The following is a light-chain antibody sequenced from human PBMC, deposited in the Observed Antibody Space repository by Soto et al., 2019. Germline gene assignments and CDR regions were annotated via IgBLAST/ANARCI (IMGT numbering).Light chain of an antibody. V-gene: IGKV1-39*01. CDR3: QQSHSTPHT. CDR1: QSINTY. Sequence: DIQMTQSPSSLSASVGDRVTITCRASQSINTYLSWFHQKPGKAPKLLIYAASSLQSGVPSRFSGSGSGTDFTLTISSLQPEDFGNYYCQQSHSTPHTFGQGTKLEI. CDR2: AAS. J-gene: IGKJ2*01.